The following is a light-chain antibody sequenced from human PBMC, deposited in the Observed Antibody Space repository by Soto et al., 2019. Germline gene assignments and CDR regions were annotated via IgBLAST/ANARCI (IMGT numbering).Light chain of an antibody. CDR2: SAS. Sequence: IQMTQSPSSLSASVGYRVTILCLASQTISSHLNWYQQKPGKAPNLLIYSASILQTGVPSRFSGSGSGTDFTLTISSLQPEDFATYYCQQSDNSLRTFGQGTKVDI. CDR1: QTISSH. J-gene: IGKJ1*01. V-gene: IGKV1-39*01. CDR3: QQSDNSLRT.